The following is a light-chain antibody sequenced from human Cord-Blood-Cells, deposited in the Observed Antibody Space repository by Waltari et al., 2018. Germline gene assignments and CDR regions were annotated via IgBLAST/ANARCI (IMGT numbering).Light chain of an antibody. CDR1: QSVLYSSNNKNY. V-gene: IGKV4-1*01. Sequence: DIVMTQSPDSLAVSLGGRATINCKSSQSVLYSSNNKNYLAWYQQKPGQHPKLLIYWASTRESGVPDRFSGSGSGTDFTLTISSLQAEDVAVYYCQQYYSTPPTFGQGTKVEIK. CDR3: QQYYSTPPT. CDR2: WAS. J-gene: IGKJ1*01.